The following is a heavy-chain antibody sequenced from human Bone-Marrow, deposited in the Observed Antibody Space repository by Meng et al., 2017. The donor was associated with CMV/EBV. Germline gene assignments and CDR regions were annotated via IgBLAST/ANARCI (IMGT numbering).Heavy chain of an antibody. CDR3: ARDFFPASY. Sequence: GESLKISCAASGFTFSSYWMSWVRQAPGKGLEWVANIKQDGSEKYYVDSVKGRFTISRDNAKNSLYLQMNSLRAEDTAVYYCARDFFPASYWGQGKLVTVSS. CDR1: GFTFSSYW. CDR2: IKQDGSEK. J-gene: IGHJ4*02. D-gene: IGHD2/OR15-2a*01. V-gene: IGHV3-7*01.